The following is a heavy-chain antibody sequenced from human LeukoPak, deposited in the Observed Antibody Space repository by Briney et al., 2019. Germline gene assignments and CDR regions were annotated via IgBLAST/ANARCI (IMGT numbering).Heavy chain of an antibody. D-gene: IGHD3-3*01. CDR3: TRLYSDFWI. J-gene: IGHJ4*02. Sequence: GGSLKLSCAASGFTFSCSAMHWVRQASGKGLEWVGRIRSKANSYATAYAASVKGRFTISRDDSKNTAYLQMNSLKTEDTAVYYCTRLYSDFWIWGQGTLVTVSS. CDR2: IRSKANSYAT. V-gene: IGHV3-73*01. CDR1: GFTFSCSA.